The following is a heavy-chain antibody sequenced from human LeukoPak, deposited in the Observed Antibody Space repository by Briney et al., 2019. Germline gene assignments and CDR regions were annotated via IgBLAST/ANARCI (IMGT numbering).Heavy chain of an antibody. CDR2: IIPIFGTA. CDR1: GGTFSSYA. CDR3: AREGNDITIFGVATPNWFDP. D-gene: IGHD3-3*01. J-gene: IGHJ5*02. V-gene: IGHV1-69*05. Sequence: SVKVSCKASGGTFSSYAINWVRQAPGEGLEWMGGIIPIFGTANYAQKFQGRVTITTDESTSTVYMELSSLRSEDTAVYYCAREGNDITIFGVATPNWFDPWGQGPLVTVSS.